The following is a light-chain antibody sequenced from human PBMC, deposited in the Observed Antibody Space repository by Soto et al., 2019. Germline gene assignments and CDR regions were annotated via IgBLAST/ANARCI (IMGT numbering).Light chain of an antibody. CDR3: SLYRGSGTV. CDR1: SSDVGSYNR. V-gene: IGLV2-18*01. Sequence: QSALTQPPSVSGSPGQSVTISCTGTSSDVGSYNRVSWYQQPPGTAPKLLIYEVSNRPSRVADRLSGSKSGNTASLTISGLQAEDEADYYCSLYRGSGTVFGGGTKLTVL. J-gene: IGLJ2*01. CDR2: EVS.